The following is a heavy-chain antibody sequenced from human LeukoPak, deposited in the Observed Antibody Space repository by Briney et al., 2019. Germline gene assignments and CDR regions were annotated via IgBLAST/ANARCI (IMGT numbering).Heavy chain of an antibody. CDR3: ARVGGTYYYDSSGYYAFDI. V-gene: IGHV3-30*03. CDR2: ISYDGSNK. J-gene: IGHJ3*02. D-gene: IGHD3-22*01. Sequence: GRSLRLFCAASGFTFSSYGMHWVRQAPGKGLEWVAVISYDGSNKYYADSVKGRFTISRDNSKNTLYLQMNSLRAEDTAVYYCARVGGTYYYDSSGYYAFDIWGQGTMVTVSS. CDR1: GFTFSSYG.